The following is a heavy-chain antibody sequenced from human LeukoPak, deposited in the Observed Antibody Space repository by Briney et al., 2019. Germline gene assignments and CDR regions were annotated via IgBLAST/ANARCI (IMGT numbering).Heavy chain of an antibody. Sequence: GGSLRLSCAASGFTFSSYAMSWVRQAPGKGLEWVSAISGSGASTYYADSVKGRFTISRDNSKNTLYLQMSSLRAEDTAGYYCAKFRAGGYDYFDYWAREPWSPSPQ. J-gene: IGHJ4*02. CDR1: GFTFSSYA. V-gene: IGHV3-23*01. CDR3: AKFRAGGYDYFDY. D-gene: IGHD5-12*01. CDR2: ISGSGAST.